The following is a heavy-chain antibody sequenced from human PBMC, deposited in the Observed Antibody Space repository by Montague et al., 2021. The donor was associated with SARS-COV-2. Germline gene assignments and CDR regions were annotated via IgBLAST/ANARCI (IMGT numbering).Heavy chain of an antibody. J-gene: IGHJ6*03. Sequence: SLRLSCAASGFIFSSYEMNWVRQAPGKGLEWVSYISSSGSTIYYADSVKGRFTISRDNAKNSLYLQMNSLRAEDTAVYYCARDQLKAQWPYYYYYMDVWGKGTTVTVSS. CDR3: ARDQLKAQWPYYYYYMDV. CDR1: GFIFSSYE. CDR2: ISSSGSTI. V-gene: IGHV3-48*03. D-gene: IGHD2-8*01.